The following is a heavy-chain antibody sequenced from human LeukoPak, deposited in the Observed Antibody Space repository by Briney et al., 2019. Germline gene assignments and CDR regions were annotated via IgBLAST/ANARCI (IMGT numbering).Heavy chain of an antibody. J-gene: IGHJ4*02. CDR2: ISWDGGST. CDR1: GFTFDDHT. Sequence: GGSLRLSCAASGFTFDDHTMHWVRQVPGKGLEWVSLISWDGGSTFYADSVKGRFTISRDNSKNSLYLQMNSLRTEDTALYYCSKDFASGSYPLYYFDYWGQGTLVTVSS. D-gene: IGHD3-10*01. CDR3: SKDFASGSYPLYYFDY. V-gene: IGHV3-43*01.